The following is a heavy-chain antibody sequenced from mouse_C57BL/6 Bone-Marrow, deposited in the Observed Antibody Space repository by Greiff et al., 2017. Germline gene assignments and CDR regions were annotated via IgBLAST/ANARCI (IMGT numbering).Heavy chain of an antibody. J-gene: IGHJ4*01. CDR3: AILNTTVVATDAMDY. Sequence: EVQLKESVAELVRPGASVKLSCTASGFNIKNTYMHWVKQRPEQGLEWIGRIDPANGNTKYAPKFQGKATITADTSSNTAYLQLSSLTSEDTAIYYCAILNTTVVATDAMDYWGQGTSVTVSS. D-gene: IGHD1-1*01. CDR1: GFNIKNTY. V-gene: IGHV14-3*01. CDR2: IDPANGNT.